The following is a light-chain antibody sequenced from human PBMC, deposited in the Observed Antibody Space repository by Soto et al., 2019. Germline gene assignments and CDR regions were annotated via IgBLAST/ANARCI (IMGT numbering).Light chain of an antibody. V-gene: IGKV3-15*01. CDR1: QSVSSN. J-gene: IGKJ1*01. Sequence: EIVMTQSPATLSVSPGERATLSCRASQSVSSNLAWYQQKPGQAPRLLIYGASTRATGIPARFSGSGSGTEFTLTISSLQSEDFAVYYCQQYHNLWAFGRGTKVDIK. CDR2: GAS. CDR3: QQYHNLWA.